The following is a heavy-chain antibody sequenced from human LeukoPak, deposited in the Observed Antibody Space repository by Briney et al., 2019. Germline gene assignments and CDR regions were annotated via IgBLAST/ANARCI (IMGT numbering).Heavy chain of an antibody. CDR3: ARRPSGITILAYYFDY. CDR1: GGSISSYY. Sequence: SETLSLTCTVSGGSISSYYWSWIRQPPGKGLEWIGYIYYSGSTNYNPSLKSRVTISVDTSKNQFSLKLSSVTAADTAVYYCARRPSGITILAYYFDYWGQGTLVTVSS. CDR2: IYYSGST. J-gene: IGHJ4*02. D-gene: IGHD3-9*01. V-gene: IGHV4-59*01.